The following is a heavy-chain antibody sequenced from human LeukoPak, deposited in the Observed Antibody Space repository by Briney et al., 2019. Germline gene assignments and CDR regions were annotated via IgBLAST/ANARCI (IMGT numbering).Heavy chain of an antibody. V-gene: IGHV4-59*08. CDR1: GGSVSSYY. J-gene: IGHJ4*02. CDR3: ARGWGYLDS. CDR2: IYYSGST. D-gene: IGHD7-27*01. Sequence: PSETLSLTCTVSGGSVSSYYLSWLRQPPGKGLEWIGYIYYSGSTNYSPSLKSRVTISVDTSKNQFSLKLSSVTAADTAVYYCARGWGYLDSWGQGTLVTVSS.